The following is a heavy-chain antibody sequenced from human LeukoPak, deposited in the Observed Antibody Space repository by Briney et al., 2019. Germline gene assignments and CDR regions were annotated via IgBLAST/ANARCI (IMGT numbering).Heavy chain of an antibody. CDR3: ARAKVGRWLQPYYFDY. CDR2: INHSGST. Sequence: SETLSLTCAVYGGSFSGYYWSWIRQPPGKGLEWIGEINHSGSTNYNPSLKSRVTISVDTSKNQFSLKLSSVTAADTAVYYCARAKVGRWLQPYYFDYWGQGTPVTVSS. V-gene: IGHV4-34*01. CDR1: GGSFSGYY. J-gene: IGHJ4*02. D-gene: IGHD5-24*01.